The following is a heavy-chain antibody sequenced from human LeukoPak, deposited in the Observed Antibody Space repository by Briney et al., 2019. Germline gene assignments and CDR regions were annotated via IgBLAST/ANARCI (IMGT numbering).Heavy chain of an antibody. V-gene: IGHV1-8*01. CDR3: ARGYYDTNGYYYRLDS. D-gene: IGHD3-22*01. Sequence: ASVKVSCKASGYTFTTYDINWVRQATGQGLEWMRWMNPNSGNTGYAQKFQGRVTMTRNTSISTAYMELSSLRSEDTAVYYCARGYYDTNGYYYRLDSWGQGTLVTVSS. J-gene: IGHJ4*02. CDR1: GYTFTTYD. CDR2: MNPNSGNT.